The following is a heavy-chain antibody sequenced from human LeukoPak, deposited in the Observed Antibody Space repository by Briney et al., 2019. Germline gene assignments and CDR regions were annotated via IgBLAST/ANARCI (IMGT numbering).Heavy chain of an antibody. V-gene: IGHV4-59*01. Sequence: SETLSLTCTVSDGSISTYAWNWIRQPPGKTLEWIGYIFYSGNTNYNPSIESRLTMSVDTSKNQFSLNLISVTAADTAVYYCARATKADDFWSGYPGVFDIWGQGTMVTVS. CDR3: ARATKADDFWSGYPGVFDI. CDR2: IFYSGNT. J-gene: IGHJ3*02. CDR1: DGSISTYA. D-gene: IGHD3-3*01.